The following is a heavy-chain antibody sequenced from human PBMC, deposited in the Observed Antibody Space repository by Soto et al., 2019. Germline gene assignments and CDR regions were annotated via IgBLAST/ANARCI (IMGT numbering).Heavy chain of an antibody. J-gene: IGHJ4*02. CDR2: ISYDGTNK. V-gene: IGHV3-30-3*01. CDR1: GFSFSISP. D-gene: IGHD7-27*01. CDR3: ARDPKTSGGQHWAFNYFDS. Sequence: GGSLRLSCAASGFSFSISPMHWVRQAPGKGPEWVALISYDGTNKFYADSVKGRFTLSRDNSKSTLYLQVDSLRPEDAAVYYCARDPKTSGGQHWAFNYFDSWGQGTLVTVSS.